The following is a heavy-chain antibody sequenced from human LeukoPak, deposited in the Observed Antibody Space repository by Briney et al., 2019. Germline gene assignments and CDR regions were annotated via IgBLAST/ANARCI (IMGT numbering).Heavy chain of an antibody. Sequence: PSETLSLTCTVSGYSITSGYNWAWIRQPPGKGLEWIGSIYYSGSTYYNPSLKSRVTISVDTSKNQFSLKLSSVTAADTAVYYCARDRGATNYYDSSGYNTPFDYWGQGTLVTVSS. CDR3: ARDRGATNYYDSSGYNTPFDY. J-gene: IGHJ4*02. V-gene: IGHV4-38-2*02. CDR2: IYYSGST. D-gene: IGHD3-22*01. CDR1: GYSITSGYN.